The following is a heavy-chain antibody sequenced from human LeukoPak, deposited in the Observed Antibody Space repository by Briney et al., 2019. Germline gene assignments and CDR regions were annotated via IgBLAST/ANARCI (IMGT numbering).Heavy chain of an antibody. CDR1: GGSFSGYY. CDR2: INHSGST. J-gene: IGHJ5*02. Sequence: SETLSLTCAVYGGSFSGYYWSWIRQPPGKGLEWIGEINHSGSTNYNPSLKSRVTISVDTSKNQFSLKLSSVTAADTAVYYCARRESIAAARRGGWFGPWGQGTLVTVSS. CDR3: ARRESIAAARRGGWFGP. D-gene: IGHD6-13*01. V-gene: IGHV4-34*01.